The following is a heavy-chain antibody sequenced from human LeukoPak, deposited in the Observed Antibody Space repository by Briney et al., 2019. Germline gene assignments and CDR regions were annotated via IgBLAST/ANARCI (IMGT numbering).Heavy chain of an antibody. V-gene: IGHV1-8*03. Sequence: ASVKVSCKASGYTFTSYDINCVRQATGQGLEWMGWMNPNSGNTGYAQKFQGRVTITRNTSISTAYMELSSLRSEDTAVYYCAREGQPLLWRTFDYWGQGTLVTVSS. CDR2: MNPNSGNT. CDR1: GYTFTSYD. CDR3: AREGQPLLWRTFDY. D-gene: IGHD2-2*01. J-gene: IGHJ4*02.